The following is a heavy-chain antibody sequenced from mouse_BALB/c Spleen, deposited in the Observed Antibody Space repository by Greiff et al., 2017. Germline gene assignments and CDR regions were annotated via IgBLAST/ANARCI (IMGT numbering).Heavy chain of an antibody. J-gene: IGHJ4*01. CDR1: GFNIKDTY. V-gene: IGHV14-3*02. D-gene: IGHD2-3*01. CDR3: ARDGLLRIFYDMDY. CDR2: IDPANGNT. Sequence: VQLQQSGAELVKPGASVKLSCTASGFNIKDTYMHWVKQRPEQGLEWIGRIDPANGNTKYDPKFQGKATITADTSSNTAYLQLSSLTSEDTAVYYCARDGLLRIFYDMDYWGQGTSVTVSS.